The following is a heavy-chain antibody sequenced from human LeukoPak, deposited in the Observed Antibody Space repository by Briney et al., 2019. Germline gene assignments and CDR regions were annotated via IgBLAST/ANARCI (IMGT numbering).Heavy chain of an antibody. CDR3: ARGLFYPRFWPYYYYYYMDV. D-gene: IGHD3-3*01. Sequence: ASVKVSCKASGYTFTSYDINWVRQATGQGLEWMGWMNPNSGNTGYAQKFQGRVTMTGNTSISTAYMELSSLRSEDTAVYYCARGLFYPRFWPYYYYYYMDVWGKGTTVTVSS. CDR2: MNPNSGNT. V-gene: IGHV1-8*01. J-gene: IGHJ6*03. CDR1: GYTFTSYD.